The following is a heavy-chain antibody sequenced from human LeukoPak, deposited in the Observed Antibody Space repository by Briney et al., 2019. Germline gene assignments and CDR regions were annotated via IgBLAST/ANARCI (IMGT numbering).Heavy chain of an antibody. Sequence: ASVKVSCMASGYTFTSYFMHWVRQAPGQGLDWMGIINPSGGSTSYAQKLQGRVTMTRDTSTSTVYMELSSLRSEDTAVYYCARDSADYGDYDYWGQGTLVTVSS. CDR1: GYTFTSYF. CDR2: INPSGGST. CDR3: ARDSADYGDYDY. J-gene: IGHJ4*02. V-gene: IGHV1-46*04. D-gene: IGHD4-17*01.